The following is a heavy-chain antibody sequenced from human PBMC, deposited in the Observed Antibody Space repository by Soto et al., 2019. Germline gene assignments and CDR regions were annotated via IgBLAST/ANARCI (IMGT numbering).Heavy chain of an antibody. Sequence: GGSLRLSCAASGFAFDTYWMNWVRQAPGKGPEWLSGIDSDGTISSYADSVKGRFTISRDNARNTLSLQMNSLRADDTAVYYCARLSGDHSAFFSYGMDAWGQGTTVTVSS. J-gene: IGHJ6*02. D-gene: IGHD2-21*01. V-gene: IGHV3-74*01. CDR2: IDSDGTIS. CDR3: ARLSGDHSAFFSYGMDA. CDR1: GFAFDTYW.